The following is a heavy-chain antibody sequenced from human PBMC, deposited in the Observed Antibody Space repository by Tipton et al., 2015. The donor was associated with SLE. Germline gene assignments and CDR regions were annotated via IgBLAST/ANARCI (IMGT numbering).Heavy chain of an antibody. V-gene: IGHV3-23*03. J-gene: IGHJ1*01. CDR2: IYSGDSST. CDR1: GFTFTNYA. Sequence: GSLRLSCAASGFTFTNYAMNWVRQAPGKGLEWVSTIYSGDSSTSYGDSVKGRFSISRDNSKNTLYLQMNSLRAEDTAVYFCAKAPPGDYEYVEHWGQGTLVTVAS. D-gene: IGHD4-17*01. CDR3: AKAPPGDYEYVEH.